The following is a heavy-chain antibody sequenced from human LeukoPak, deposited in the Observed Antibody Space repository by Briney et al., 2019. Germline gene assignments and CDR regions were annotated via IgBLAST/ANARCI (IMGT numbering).Heavy chain of an antibody. CDR1: EFTFSSYA. CDR2: ISGSGGST. J-gene: IGHJ4*02. CDR3: AKDVRVGEYYGSGTYPDY. V-gene: IGHV3-23*01. D-gene: IGHD3-10*01. Sequence: GGSLRLSCAASEFTFSSYAFSWVRQAPGKGLEWVSPISGSGGSTYYADSVKGRFTISRDNSKNTLYLQMNSLRAEDTAVYYCAKDVRVGEYYGSGTYPDYWGQGTLVTVSS.